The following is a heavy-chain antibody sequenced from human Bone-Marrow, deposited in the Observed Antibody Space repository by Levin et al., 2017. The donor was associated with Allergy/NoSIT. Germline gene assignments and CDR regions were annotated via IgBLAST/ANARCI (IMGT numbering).Heavy chain of an antibody. J-gene: IGHJ4*02. D-gene: IGHD5-18*01. CDR1: GYSISSGYY. CDR2: IYHTGIT. V-gene: IGHV4-38-2*01. CDR3: ARSRKDLAMVDY. Sequence: SETLSLTCGVSGYSISSGYYWGWIRQPPGKGLECVGSIYHTGITYYNPSLKSRVTLLVDTSKNQFSLSLTSVTAADTAVYYCARSRKDLAMVDYWGPGTLVTVSS.